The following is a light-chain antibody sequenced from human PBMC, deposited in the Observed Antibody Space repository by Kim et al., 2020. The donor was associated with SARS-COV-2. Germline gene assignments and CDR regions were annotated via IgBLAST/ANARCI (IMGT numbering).Light chain of an antibody. V-gene: IGLV3-21*01. J-gene: IGLJ3*02. CDR1: NSGGNS. Sequence: TDIINCEESNSGGNSLPRNQLKAGQSPVLLIRSDSDRPSGIPERSSGYNSGNTASLTIRGVEDGDEADYYCQVWNSDNDDRGVFGGGTQLTVL. CDR2: SDS. CDR3: QVWNSDNDDRGV.